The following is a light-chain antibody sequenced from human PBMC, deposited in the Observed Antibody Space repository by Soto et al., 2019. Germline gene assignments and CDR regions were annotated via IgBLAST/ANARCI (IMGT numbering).Light chain of an antibody. CDR2: DAS. Sequence: DIQMTQSPSTLSASVGHRVTITCRASQSISSWLAWYQQKPGKAPKLLIYDASSLESGVPSRFSGSGSGTEFTLPSADLQPDNFAFNTVHQNNSHPSSFGQGTKLESK. V-gene: IGKV1-5*01. CDR1: QSISSW. CDR3: HQNNSHPSS. J-gene: IGKJ2*01.